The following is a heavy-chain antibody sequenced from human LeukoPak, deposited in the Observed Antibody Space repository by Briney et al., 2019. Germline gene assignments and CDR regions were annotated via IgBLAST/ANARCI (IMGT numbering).Heavy chain of an antibody. CDR2: IYYSGYT. J-gene: IGHJ4*02. V-gene: IGHV4-59*01. CDR3: ARDQEGTYYFDY. CDR1: GGSISSYY. Sequence: SETLSLTCTVSGGSISSYYWSWIRQPPGKGLEYIGYIYYSGYTNYNPSLKSRATISLDTSKNQFSLKVNSVTAADTAVYYCARDQEGTYYFDYWGQGTLVTVSS.